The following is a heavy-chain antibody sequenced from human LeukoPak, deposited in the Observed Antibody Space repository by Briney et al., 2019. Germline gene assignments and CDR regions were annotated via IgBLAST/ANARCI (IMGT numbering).Heavy chain of an antibody. V-gene: IGHV3-7*01. D-gene: IGHD1-26*01. Sequence: PGGSLRLSCVASGFTFTSYWMSWVRQAPGKGLEWVANIKQDGSEIYYVDSVKGRFTISRDNAKNSLYLQMNSLRAEDAAVYYCARGYRIVDLFCALLWGQGTTVTVSS. CDR1: GFTFTSYW. J-gene: IGHJ3*01. CDR3: ARGYRIVDLFCALL. CDR2: IKQDGSEI.